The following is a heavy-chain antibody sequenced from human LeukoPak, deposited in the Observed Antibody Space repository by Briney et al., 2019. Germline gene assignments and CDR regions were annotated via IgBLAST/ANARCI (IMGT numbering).Heavy chain of an antibody. CDR3: ARAGYGDHGTTFDI. D-gene: IGHD4-17*01. Sequence: PSETLSLTCTVSGASITSYFWTWIRQPPGKGLGWIAYISYSGNTNYNPSLKSRVTISIDTSKNQFSLKLTSATAADTAMYYCARAGYGDHGTTFDIWGQGTMVTVSS. CDR1: GASITSYF. CDR2: ISYSGNT. V-gene: IGHV4-59*01. J-gene: IGHJ3*02.